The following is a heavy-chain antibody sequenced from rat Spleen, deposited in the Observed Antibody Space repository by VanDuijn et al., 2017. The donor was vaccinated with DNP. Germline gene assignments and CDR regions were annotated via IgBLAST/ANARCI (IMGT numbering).Heavy chain of an antibody. V-gene: IGHV3-1*01. CDR1: GYSITSNY. J-gene: IGHJ2*01. CDR3: VRGHPPRGFDY. D-gene: IGHD3-8*01. CDR2: INYSGRI. Sequence: EVQLQESGSGLVKPSQSLSLPCSVTGYSITSNYWGWIRKFPGNKMEWIGHINYSGRISYNPSLTGRISITRDTSKNQFFLQLNSVTTEDTATYYSVRGHPPRGFDYWGQGVMVTVSS.